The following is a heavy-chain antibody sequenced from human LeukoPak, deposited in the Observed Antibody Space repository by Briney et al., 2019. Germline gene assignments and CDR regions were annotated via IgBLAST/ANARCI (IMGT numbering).Heavy chain of an antibody. J-gene: IGHJ4*02. CDR2: IKDSGTT. CDR3: ARESPHTFYFGY. CDR1: GYSFTTYH. D-gene: IGHD3-16*01. Sequence: ASVKVSCKASGYSFTTYHIHWVRQAPGQGLEWMGIIKDSGTTIYPQKFQGRVTMTRDTSTSTVYMEVSSLRSEDTAVYYCARESPHTFYFGYWGQGTLVTVFS. V-gene: IGHV1-46*01.